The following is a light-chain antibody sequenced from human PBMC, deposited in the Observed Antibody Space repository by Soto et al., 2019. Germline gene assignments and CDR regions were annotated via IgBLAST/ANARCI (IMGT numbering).Light chain of an antibody. CDR3: CSYAGSYLRV. Sequence: QSALTQPRSVSGSPGQSVTISCTGTSSDVGGYNYVSWYQQHPGKAPKLMIYDVSKRPSGVPDRFSGSKSGNTASLTISGLQAEDEADYYCCSYAGSYLRVFGTGTKLPS. J-gene: IGLJ1*01. CDR1: SSDVGGYNY. CDR2: DVS. V-gene: IGLV2-11*01.